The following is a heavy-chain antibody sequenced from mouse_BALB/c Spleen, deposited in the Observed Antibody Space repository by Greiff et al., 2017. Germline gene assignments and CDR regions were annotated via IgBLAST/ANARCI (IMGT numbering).Heavy chain of an antibody. CDR3: AKRGYDGYYAMDY. V-gene: IGHV2-5-1*01. D-gene: IGHD2-14*01. J-gene: IGHJ4*01. Sequence: QVQLQQSGPSLVQPSQSLSITCTVSGFSLTSYGVHWVRQSPGKGLEWLGVIWRGGSTDYNAAFMSRLSITKDNSKSQVFFKMNSLQADDTAIYYCAKRGYDGYYAMDYWGQGTSVTVSS. CDR1: GFSLTSYG. CDR2: IWRGGST.